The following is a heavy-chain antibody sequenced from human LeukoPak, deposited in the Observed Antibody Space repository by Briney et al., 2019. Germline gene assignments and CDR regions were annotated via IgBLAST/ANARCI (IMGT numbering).Heavy chain of an antibody. CDR3: ARVRAVPKRFVTMVRGVKSEYYFDY. CDR2: ISGSGSTT. Sequence: PGGSLRLSCAVSGFTFSDYHMDWVRQAPGKGLEWVSYISGSGSTTYYADSVKGRFTISRDNAKNSLYLQMNSLRAEDTAVYYCARVRAVPKRFVTMVRGVKSEYYFDYWGQGILVTVSS. J-gene: IGHJ4*02. CDR1: GFTFSDYH. D-gene: IGHD3-10*01. V-gene: IGHV3-11*04.